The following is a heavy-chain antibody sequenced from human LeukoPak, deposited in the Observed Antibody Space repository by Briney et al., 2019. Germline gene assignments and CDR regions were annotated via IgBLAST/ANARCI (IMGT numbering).Heavy chain of an antibody. CDR3: ARTQVVIPEFDH. J-gene: IGHJ5*02. CDR2: IDWDDDK. CDR1: GFSLSTSGVS. Sequence: SGPTLVNPTQTLTLTCTFSGFSLSTSGVSVNWIRQPPGKALEWLARIDWDDDKYYSASLKTRLTISKDSSKNRVVLTMTNMDPVDTATYYCARTQVVIPEFDHWGQGTLVTVSS. V-gene: IGHV2-70*11. D-gene: IGHD3-22*01.